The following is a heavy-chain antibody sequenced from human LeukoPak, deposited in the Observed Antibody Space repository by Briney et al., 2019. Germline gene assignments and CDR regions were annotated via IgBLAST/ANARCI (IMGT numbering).Heavy chain of an antibody. V-gene: IGHV4-4*07. CDR1: GGSISNYF. J-gene: IGHJ3*02. CDR2: IYTSGST. Sequence: SSETLSLTSTVSGGSISNYFWSWTRQPAGKGLEWIGRIYTSGSTNYNPSLKSRVTMSVDTSKNQFSLKLSSVTAADTAVYYRARHRRSYVRYDAFDIWGQGTMVTVSS. CDR3: ARHRRSYVRYDAFDI. D-gene: IGHD1-26*01.